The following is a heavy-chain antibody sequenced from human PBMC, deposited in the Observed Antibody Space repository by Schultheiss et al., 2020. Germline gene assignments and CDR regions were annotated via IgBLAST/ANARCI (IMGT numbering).Heavy chain of an antibody. Sequence: GGSLRLSCAASGFTFSSYSMNWVRQAPGKGLEWVSSISSSSSYIYYADSVKGRFTISRDNAKNSLYLQMNSLRAEDTAVYYCAILERLRDDAFDIWGQGTMGTV. D-gene: IGHD1-1*01. CDR3: AILERLRDDAFDI. CDR2: ISSSSSYI. CDR1: GFTFSSYS. V-gene: IGHV3-21*01. J-gene: IGHJ3*02.